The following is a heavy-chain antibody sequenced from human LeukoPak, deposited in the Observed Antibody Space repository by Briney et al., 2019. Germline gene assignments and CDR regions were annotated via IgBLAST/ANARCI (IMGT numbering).Heavy chain of an antibody. CDR2: IYTSGTT. CDR3: ARDRTNYDFWSGYYYGGHYYYYMDV. Sequence: SETLSLTCTVSGGSVRRGNYYWTWIRQPAGSGLEWIGRIYTSGTTDYNPSLRTRVTISVDASRNQFSLNLSSVTAADTAVYYCARDRTNYDFWSGYYYGGHYYYYMDVWGKGTTVTVSS. V-gene: IGHV4-61*02. D-gene: IGHD3-3*01. J-gene: IGHJ6*03. CDR1: GGSVRRGNYY.